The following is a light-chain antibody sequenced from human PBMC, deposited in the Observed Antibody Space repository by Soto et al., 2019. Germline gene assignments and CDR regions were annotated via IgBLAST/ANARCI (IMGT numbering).Light chain of an antibody. J-gene: IGKJ2*01. CDR3: LQYGSLPYT. CDR2: GAS. V-gene: IGKV3-20*01. CDR1: QSVGADY. Sequence: EIVLTQSPGTLSLSPGERATLSCRASQSVGADYLTWYQQKPGQAPRLLIYGASSRATGIPDRFSGSGSGTDFTLTISRLEPEDFAVYYCLQYGSLPYTFGQGTKLEIK.